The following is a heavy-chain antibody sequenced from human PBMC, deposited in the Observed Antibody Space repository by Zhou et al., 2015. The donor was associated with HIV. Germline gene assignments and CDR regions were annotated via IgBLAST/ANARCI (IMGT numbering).Heavy chain of an antibody. CDR2: IIPMFGTT. V-gene: IGHV1-69*01. CDR1: GDSFDNFG. J-gene: IGHJ4*02. D-gene: IGHD5-18*01. Sequence: QVQLVQSGAEVKKPGSSVKVSCKASGDSFDNFGFSWIRHAPGQGLEWMGGIIPMFGTTNYAQKFQGRVTITADESTSTAYMELSSLRSEDTAVYYCARAGYSYGAFDYWGQGTLVTVSS. CDR3: ARAGYSYGAFDY.